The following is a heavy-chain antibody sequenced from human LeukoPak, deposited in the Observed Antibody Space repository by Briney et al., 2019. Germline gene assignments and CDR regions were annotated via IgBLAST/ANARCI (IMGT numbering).Heavy chain of an antibody. V-gene: IGHV3-21*01. CDR1: GFTFSSYS. D-gene: IGHD1-7*01. Sequence: GGSLRLSCAASGFTFSSYSMSWVRQAPGKGLEWVSSITTSSTYISYADSVKGRFTISRDNAKNSLYPQMNSLRAEDTAVYYCARDGNFYFDLWGRGTLVTVSS. CDR3: ARDGNFYFDL. CDR2: ITTSSTYI. J-gene: IGHJ2*01.